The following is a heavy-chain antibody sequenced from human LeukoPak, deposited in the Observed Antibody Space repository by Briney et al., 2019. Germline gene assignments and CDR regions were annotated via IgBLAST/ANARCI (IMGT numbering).Heavy chain of an antibody. D-gene: IGHD3-22*01. V-gene: IGHV1-2*02. CDR2: IDPNSGGT. CDR1: GYTFTGYY. Sequence: ASVKVSCKASGYTFTGYYMHWVRQAPGQGLEWMGWIDPNSGGTNYAQKFQGRVTMTRDTSISTAYMELSRLRSDDTAVYYCARDKWSGYYYDAFDIWGQGTMVTVSS. J-gene: IGHJ3*02. CDR3: ARDKWSGYYYDAFDI.